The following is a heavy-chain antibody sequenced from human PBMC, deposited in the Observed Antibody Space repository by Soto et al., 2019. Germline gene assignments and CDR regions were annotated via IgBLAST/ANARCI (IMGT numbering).Heavy chain of an antibody. D-gene: IGHD3-3*01. V-gene: IGHV1-69*13. Sequence: GASVKVSCKASGGTLSSYAISWVRQAPGQGLEWMGGIIPIFGTANYAQKFQGRVTITADESTSTAYMELSSLRSEDTAVYYCARGITIFGVVIISLDAFDIWGQGTMVTVSS. CDR3: ARGITIFGVVIISLDAFDI. CDR1: GGTLSSYA. J-gene: IGHJ3*02. CDR2: IIPIFGTA.